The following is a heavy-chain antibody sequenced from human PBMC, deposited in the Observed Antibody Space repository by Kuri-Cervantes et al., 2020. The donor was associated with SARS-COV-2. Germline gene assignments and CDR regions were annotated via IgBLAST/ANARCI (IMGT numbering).Heavy chain of an antibody. CDR3: ARDSGPWRYCSSTSCYNYFDY. J-gene: IGHJ4*02. Sequence: GESLKISCAASGFTFSSYWMSWVRQAPGKGLEWVANIKQDGSEKYYVDSVKGRFTISRDNAKNSLYLQMNSLRAEDTAVYYCARDSGPWRYCSSTSCYNYFDYWGQGTLVTVSS. V-gene: IGHV3-7*01. CDR1: GFTFSSYW. D-gene: IGHD2-2*02. CDR2: IKQDGSEK.